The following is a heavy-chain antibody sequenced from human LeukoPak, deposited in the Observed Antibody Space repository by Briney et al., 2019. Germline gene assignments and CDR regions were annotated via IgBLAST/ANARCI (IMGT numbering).Heavy chain of an antibody. D-gene: IGHD4-17*01. CDR2: IKQDGSEK. V-gene: IGHV3-7*01. Sequence: GGSLRLSCAASGFTFSIYWMTWVRQAPGKGLEWVANIKQDGSEKYYVDSVKGRFTISRDNAKNSLYLQMNSLRAEDTAVYYCARNRGADDGDYAPDFDYWGQGTLVTVSS. CDR3: ARNRGADDGDYAPDFDY. J-gene: IGHJ4*02. CDR1: GFTFSIYW.